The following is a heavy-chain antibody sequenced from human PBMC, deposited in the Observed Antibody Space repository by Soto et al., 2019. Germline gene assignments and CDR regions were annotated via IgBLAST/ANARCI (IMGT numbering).Heavy chain of an antibody. CDR3: TIGSWSGEVFDI. CDR2: IIPILGIA. V-gene: IGHV1-69*02. CDR1: GGTFSTYS. Sequence: QVQLVQSGAEVKKPGSSVKVSYKDSGGTFSTYSMFWVRQAPGQGLEWMGRIIPILGIANYAQKFQDRVTINADKSTSTAYMELSSLRSEDTALYFCTIGSWSGEVFDIWGQGTMVTVSS. J-gene: IGHJ3*02. D-gene: IGHD2-21*01.